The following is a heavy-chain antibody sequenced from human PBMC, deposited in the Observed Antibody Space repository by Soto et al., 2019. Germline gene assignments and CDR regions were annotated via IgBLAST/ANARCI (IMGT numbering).Heavy chain of an antibody. J-gene: IGHJ2*01. V-gene: IGHV3-74*01. CDR1: GFTSSNYW. D-gene: IGHD2-2*01. CDR2: VSSDGSST. Sequence: EVQLVESGGGLVQPGGSLRLSCTASGFTSSNYWIHWVRQAPGKGLVWVSRVSSDGSSTLYADSVKGRFTLSRDNGQNTLYLQMISLRAEDTAVYYCARVPHCNSTRCYSYFDLWGRGTLVTVSS. CDR3: ARVPHCNSTRCYSYFDL.